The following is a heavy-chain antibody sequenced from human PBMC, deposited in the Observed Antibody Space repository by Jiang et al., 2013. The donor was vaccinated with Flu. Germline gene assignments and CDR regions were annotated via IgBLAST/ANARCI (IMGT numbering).Heavy chain of an antibody. CDR3: AQHGGHPSWYYFDY. V-gene: IGHV4-4*02. Sequence: RVTISVDKSKNQFSLKLSSVTAADTAVYYCAQHGGHPSWYYFDYWGQGTLVTVSS. J-gene: IGHJ4*02. D-gene: IGHD6-13*01.